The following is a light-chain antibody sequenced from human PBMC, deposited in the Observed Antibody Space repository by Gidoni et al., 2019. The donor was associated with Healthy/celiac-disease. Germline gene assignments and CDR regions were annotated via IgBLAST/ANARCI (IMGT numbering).Light chain of an antibody. CDR3: QQSYSTPGVT. V-gene: IGKV1-39*01. CDR2: AAS. J-gene: IGKJ4*01. CDR1: QSISSY. Sequence: DIQMTQSPSSLSASVGDRVTITCRASQSISSYLNWYQQKPGKDPKLLIYAASSLQSGVPSRFSGSGSGTDFTLTISSLQPEDFATYYCQQSYSTPGVTFGGGTKVEIK.